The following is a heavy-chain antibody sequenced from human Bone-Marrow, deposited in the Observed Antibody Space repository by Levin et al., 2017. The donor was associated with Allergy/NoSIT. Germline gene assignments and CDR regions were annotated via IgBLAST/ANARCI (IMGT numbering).Heavy chain of an antibody. D-gene: IGHD3-10*01. V-gene: IGHV3-21*01. Sequence: GESLKISCAASGFTFSSYSMNWVRPAPGKGLEWVSSISSSSSYIYYADSVKGRFTISRDNAKNSLYLQMNSLRAEDTAVYYCAREGALGELTQYYFDYWGQGTLVTVSS. CDR1: GFTFSSYS. CDR2: ISSSSSYI. J-gene: IGHJ4*02. CDR3: AREGALGELTQYYFDY.